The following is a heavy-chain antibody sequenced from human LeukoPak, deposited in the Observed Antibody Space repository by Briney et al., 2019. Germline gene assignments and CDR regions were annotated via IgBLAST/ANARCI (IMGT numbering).Heavy chain of an antibody. D-gene: IGHD3-22*01. CDR3: AKDLYYYDSSGPFDY. J-gene: IGHJ4*02. CDR2: INWNGGST. Sequence: GGSLRLSCAASGFTFDDYGMSWVRQAPGKGLEWVSGINWNGGSTGYADSVKGRFTISRDNAKNSLYLQMNSLRAEDMALYYCAKDLYYYDSSGPFDYWGQGTLVTVSS. V-gene: IGHV3-20*04. CDR1: GFTFDDYG.